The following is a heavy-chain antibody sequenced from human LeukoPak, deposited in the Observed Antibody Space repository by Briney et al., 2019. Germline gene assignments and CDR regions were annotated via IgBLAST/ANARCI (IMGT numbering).Heavy chain of an antibody. D-gene: IGHD6-13*01. CDR2: ISAYNGNT. CDR3: AAAGGIAAAGTTYYYYYMDV. J-gene: IGHJ6*03. CDR1: GYTFTSYG. Sequence: ASVKVSCKASGYTFTSYGISWVRQAPGQGLEWMGWISAYNGNTNYAQKLQGRVTMTTDTSTSTAYMELRSLRSDDTAVYYCAAAGGIAAAGTTYYYYYMDVWGKGTTVTVSS. V-gene: IGHV1-18*01.